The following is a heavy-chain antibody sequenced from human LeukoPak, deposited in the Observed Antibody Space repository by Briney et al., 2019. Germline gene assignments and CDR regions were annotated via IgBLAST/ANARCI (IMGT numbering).Heavy chain of an antibody. CDR1: GGSFSGYY. D-gene: IGHD2-15*01. J-gene: IGHJ4*02. V-gene: IGHV4-34*01. CDR3: AREADCSGGSCYY. CDR2: INHSGST. Sequence: SETLSLTCAVYGGSFSGYYWSWIRQPPGKRLEWIGEINHSGSTNYNPSLKSRATISVDTSKNQFSLKLSSVTAADTAVYYCAREADCSGGSCYYWGQGTLVTVSS.